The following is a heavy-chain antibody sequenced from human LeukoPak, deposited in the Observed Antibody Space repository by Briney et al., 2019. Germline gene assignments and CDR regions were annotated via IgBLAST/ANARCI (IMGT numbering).Heavy chain of an antibody. CDR3: ARDMGVTFLVFDY. CDR1: GFIFSSYE. J-gene: IGHJ4*02. V-gene: IGHV3-48*03. D-gene: IGHD1-26*01. CDR2: ITSSGTTI. Sequence: GGSLRLSCAASGFIFSSYEMHWVRQAPGKGLEWVSHITSSGTTIYYADSVKGRFTISRDNAKNSLYLQMNSLRAEDTAVYYCARDMGVTFLVFDYWGQGTLVTVSS.